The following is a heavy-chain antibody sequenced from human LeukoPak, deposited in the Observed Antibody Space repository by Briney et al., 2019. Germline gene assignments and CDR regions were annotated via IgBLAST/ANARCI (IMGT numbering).Heavy chain of an antibody. J-gene: IGHJ4*02. CDR3: ARDPEPWREVATTGYYFDY. D-gene: IGHD5-12*01. CDR1: GYTFTGYY. CDR2: INPNSGGT. V-gene: IGHV1-2*02. Sequence: ASVKVSCKASGYTFTGYYMHWVRQAPGQGLEWMGWINPNSGGTNYAQKFQGRVTMTRDTSISTAYMELSRLRSDDTAGYYCARDPEPWREVATTGYYFDYWGQGTLVTVSS.